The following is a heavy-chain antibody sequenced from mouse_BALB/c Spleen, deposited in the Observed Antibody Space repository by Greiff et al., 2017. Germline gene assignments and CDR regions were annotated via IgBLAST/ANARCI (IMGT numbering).Heavy chain of an antibody. CDR1: GFTFSSYT. J-gene: IGHJ2*01. Sequence: EAHLVESGGGLVQPGGSLKLSCAASGFTFSSYTMSWVRQTPEKRLEWVAYISNGGGSTYYPDTVKGRFTISRDNAKNTLYLQMSSLKSEDTAMYYCARQSYGNYFDYWGQGTTLTVSS. V-gene: IGHV5-12-2*01. CDR2: ISNGGGST. CDR3: ARQSYGNYFDY. D-gene: IGHD2-1*01.